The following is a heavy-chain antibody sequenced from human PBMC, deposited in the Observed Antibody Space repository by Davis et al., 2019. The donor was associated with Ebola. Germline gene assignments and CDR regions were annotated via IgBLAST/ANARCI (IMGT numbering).Heavy chain of an antibody. D-gene: IGHD6-6*01. V-gene: IGHV7-4-1*02. CDR1: GYTFTSYA. Sequence: ASVKVFCKASGYTFTSYAMNWVRQAPGQGLEWMGWINTNTGNPTYAQGFTGRFVFSLDTSVSTAYLQISSLKAEDTAVYYCARDSLISSSSSFDYWGQGTLVTVSS. CDR3: ARDSLISSSSSFDY. CDR2: INTNTGNP. J-gene: IGHJ4*02.